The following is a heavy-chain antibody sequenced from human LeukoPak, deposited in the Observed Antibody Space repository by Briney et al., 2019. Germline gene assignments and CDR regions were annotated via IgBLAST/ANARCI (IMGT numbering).Heavy chain of an antibody. Sequence: ASVKVSCNASGYTFTGYYMHWVRQAPGQGLEWMGRINPNSGGTNYAQKFQGRVTMTRDTSISTAYMELSRLRSDDTAVYYCARDKEWELLMYYFDYWGQGTLLTVSS. V-gene: IGHV1-2*06. D-gene: IGHD1-26*01. J-gene: IGHJ4*02. CDR2: INPNSGGT. CDR1: GYTFTGYY. CDR3: ARDKEWELLMYYFDY.